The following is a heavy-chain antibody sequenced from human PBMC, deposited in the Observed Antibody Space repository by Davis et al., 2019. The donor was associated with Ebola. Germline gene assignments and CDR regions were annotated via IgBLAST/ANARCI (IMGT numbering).Heavy chain of an antibody. Sequence: AASVKVSCKASGYTFSSYGVTWVRQAPGQGLEWMEWISADNGNTNYAQKFQGRVTMTTDTSTSTAYMELTSLRSDDTAVYYCARMRNYYETNGFNWYFDLWGRGTLVTVSS. J-gene: IGHJ2*01. D-gene: IGHD3-22*01. CDR2: ISADNGNT. CDR1: GYTFSSYG. CDR3: ARMRNYYETNGFNWYFDL. V-gene: IGHV1-18*01.